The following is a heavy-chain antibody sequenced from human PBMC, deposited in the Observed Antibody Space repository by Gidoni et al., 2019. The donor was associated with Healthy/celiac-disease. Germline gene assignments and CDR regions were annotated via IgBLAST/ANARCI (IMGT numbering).Heavy chain of an antibody. Sequence: QVQLQESGPGLVKPSATLSTTCTVSGGSISSYYWSWIRQPPGKGLEWIGYIYYSGSTNYNPSLKSRVTISVDTSKNQFSLKLSSVTAADTAVYYCARGGGVYGDYLFDYWGQGTLVTVSS. V-gene: IGHV4-59*01. CDR1: GGSISSYY. D-gene: IGHD4-17*01. J-gene: IGHJ4*02. CDR2: IYYSGST. CDR3: ARGGGVYGDYLFDY.